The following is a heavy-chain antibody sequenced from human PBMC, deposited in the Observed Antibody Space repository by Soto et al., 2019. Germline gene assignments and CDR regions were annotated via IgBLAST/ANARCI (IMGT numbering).Heavy chain of an antibody. CDR3: ARGTYYDSSGLPNDY. Sequence: HVQLQQWGAGLLKPSETLSLTCAVYGASFSDYYWSWIRQPPGQGLEWIGEINHSGSTNYNPSLKSRVIISVDTSKKQFSQKLHSVTAADTAVYYCARGTYYDSSGLPNDYWGQGILVTVSS. CDR2: INHSGST. D-gene: IGHD3-22*01. CDR1: GASFSDYY. J-gene: IGHJ4*02. V-gene: IGHV4-34*01.